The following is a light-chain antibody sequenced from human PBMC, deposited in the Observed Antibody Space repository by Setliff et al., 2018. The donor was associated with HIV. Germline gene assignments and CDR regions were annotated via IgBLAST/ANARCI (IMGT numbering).Light chain of an antibody. CDR2: GVS. Sequence: QSVLTQPASVSGSPGQSIAISCTGTSSDIGGYNYVSWYQHHPGKAPKLIIYGVSERPSGVSNRFSGSKSGNTASLTISGLQAEDEADYYCCSYARSSTYVFGPGTKVTVL. CDR3: CSYARSSTYV. V-gene: IGLV2-14*03. CDR1: SSDIGGYNY. J-gene: IGLJ1*01.